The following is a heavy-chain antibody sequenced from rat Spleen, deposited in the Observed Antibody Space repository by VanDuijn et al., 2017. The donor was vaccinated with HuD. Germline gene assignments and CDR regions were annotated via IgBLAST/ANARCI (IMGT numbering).Heavy chain of an antibody. D-gene: IGHD1-11*01. V-gene: IGHV5-29*01. CDR1: GFTFSDYY. CDR2: ISYGDSSGHSGT. Sequence: EVQLVESDGGLVQPGRSLKLSCAASGFTFSDYYMAWVRQAPTTGLEWVATISYGDSSGHSGTYYRDSVKGRFTISRDIAKSILFLEMDSLRSEDTATYYCARPTEGIAWFAYWGQGTLVTVSS. CDR3: ARPTEGIAWFAY. J-gene: IGHJ3*01.